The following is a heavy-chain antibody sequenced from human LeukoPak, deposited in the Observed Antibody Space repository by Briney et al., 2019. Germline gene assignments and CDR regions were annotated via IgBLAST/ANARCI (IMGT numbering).Heavy chain of an antibody. CDR3: ARGIAARPGY. CDR1: GFTFSSYS. Sequence: KPGGSLRLSCAASGFTFSSYSMNWVRKAPGKGLEWVSSISSSSSYIYYADSVKGRFTISRDNAKNSLYLQMNSLRAEDTAVYYCARGIAARPGYWGQGTLVTVSS. D-gene: IGHD6-6*01. V-gene: IGHV3-21*01. CDR2: ISSSSSYI. J-gene: IGHJ4*02.